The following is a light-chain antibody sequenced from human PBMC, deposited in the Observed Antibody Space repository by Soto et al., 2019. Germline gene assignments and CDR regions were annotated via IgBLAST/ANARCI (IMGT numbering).Light chain of an antibody. CDR3: QQYGSSPHT. CDR1: QSVNNNY. V-gene: IGKV3-20*01. CDR2: DTF. Sequence: EIVLMQSPGTLSLSPGEGATLSCRASQSVNNNYLAWYQQKPGQAPTVLIFDTFRRATGVPDRFSGSGSGTDFTLTISRLEPEDFAVYYCQQYGSSPHTFGQGTRLETK. J-gene: IGKJ5*01.